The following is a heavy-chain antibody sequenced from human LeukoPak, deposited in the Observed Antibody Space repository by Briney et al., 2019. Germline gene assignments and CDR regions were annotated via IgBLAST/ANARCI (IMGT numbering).Heavy chain of an antibody. Sequence: ASVKVSCKASGYSFTGYYMHWVRQAPGQGLEWMGWINPNNGGTIYPQNFRGRVTMTRDTSISTAYMELSRLRSDDTAVYYCARGYCSAGDCYEFDHWGQGTLVTVSS. D-gene: IGHD2-15*01. J-gene: IGHJ4*02. CDR3: ARGYCSAGDCYEFDH. CDR1: GYSFTGYY. V-gene: IGHV1-2*02. CDR2: INPNNGGT.